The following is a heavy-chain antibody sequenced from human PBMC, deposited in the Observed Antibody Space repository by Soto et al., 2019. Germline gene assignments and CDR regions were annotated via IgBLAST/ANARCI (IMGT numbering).Heavy chain of an antibody. Sequence: SETLSLTCTVSGGSISSYYSSWIRQPPGKGLEWIGYIYYSGSTNYNPSLKSRVTISVDTSKNQFSLKLSSVTAADTAVYYCASFPPKDYYYYYMDVWGKGTTVTVSS. CDR3: ASFPPKDYYYYYMDV. CDR1: GGSISSYY. V-gene: IGHV4-59*01. CDR2: IYYSGST. J-gene: IGHJ6*03.